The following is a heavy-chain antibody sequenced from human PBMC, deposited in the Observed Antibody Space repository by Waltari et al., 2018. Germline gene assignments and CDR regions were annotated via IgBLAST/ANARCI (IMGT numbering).Heavy chain of an antibody. Sequence: EVQLVESGGGLVQPGGSLRLFCAASGFTFNNYYMSWARQAPGKGREWVANINQDETDKNYLDSVKGRFTISRDNTKNSLFLQMNSLRVEDTAVYYCAGAGLDWWGQGTLVTVSS. CDR2: INQDETDK. J-gene: IGHJ4*02. V-gene: IGHV3-7*04. CDR1: GFTFNNYY. CDR3: AGAGLDW.